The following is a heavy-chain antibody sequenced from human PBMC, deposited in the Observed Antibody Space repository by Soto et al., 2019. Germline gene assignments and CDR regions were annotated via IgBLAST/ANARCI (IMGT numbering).Heavy chain of an antibody. J-gene: IGHJ4*02. D-gene: IGHD1-7*01. CDR2: ISSNGGTT. V-gene: IGHV3-64*01. CDR3: VRRVSGNYDY. CDR1: GFTFSSYD. Sequence: EVQLAESGGGMVQPGGSLRLSCVASGFTFSSYDMHWVRQATGKGLEYDSSISSNGGTTYYGNSVKGRFTISRDNSKNTLYLQMGSLSAEDIAVYYCVRRVSGNYDYWGQGTLVTVSS.